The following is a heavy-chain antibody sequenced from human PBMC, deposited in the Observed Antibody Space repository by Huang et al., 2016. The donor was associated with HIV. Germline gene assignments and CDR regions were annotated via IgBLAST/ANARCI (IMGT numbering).Heavy chain of an antibody. D-gene: IGHD5-18*01. CDR3: ARGGGIQLWLLGYYYMDV. Sequence: QVQLVQSGAEVKKPGASVKDSCKASGYTFSSFGISWVRQAPGQGLEWVGWTSVYNGNTKFAQKFQGRLTMTTDTTTSPAYMELRSLRSDDTAVYYCARGGGIQLWLLGYYYMDVWGNGTTVTVSS. CDR2: TSVYNGNT. CDR1: GYTFSSFG. V-gene: IGHV1-18*01. J-gene: IGHJ6*03.